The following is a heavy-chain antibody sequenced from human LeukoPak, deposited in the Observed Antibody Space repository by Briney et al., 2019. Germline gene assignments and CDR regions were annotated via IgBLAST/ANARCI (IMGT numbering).Heavy chain of an antibody. D-gene: IGHD6-13*01. CDR2: IRSKANSYST. CDR1: GFTFSGSA. V-gene: IGHV3-73*01. CDR3: TRPQYSSSWYDSFDI. J-gene: IGHJ3*02. Sequence: GGSLRLSCAASGFTFSGSAMHWVRQASGKGLEWVGRIRSKANSYSTAYAASVKGRFTISRDDSKNTAYLQMNSLKTEDTAVYYCTRPQYSSSWYDSFDIWGQGTMVTVSS.